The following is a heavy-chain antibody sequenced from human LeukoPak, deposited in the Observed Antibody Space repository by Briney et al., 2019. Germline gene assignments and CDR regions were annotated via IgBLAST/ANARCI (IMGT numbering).Heavy chain of an antibody. CDR2: INGDGIST. Sequence: GGSLRLSCAASGFTFSGYWMHWVRQAPGKGLVWVSRINGDGISTSYADSVKGRFTISRDNAKNTLYLQMNSLRAEDTAVYYCARPRIYGDYKVLAYWGQGTLVTVSS. CDR1: GFTFSGYW. V-gene: IGHV3-74*01. CDR3: ARPRIYGDYKVLAY. D-gene: IGHD4-17*01. J-gene: IGHJ4*02.